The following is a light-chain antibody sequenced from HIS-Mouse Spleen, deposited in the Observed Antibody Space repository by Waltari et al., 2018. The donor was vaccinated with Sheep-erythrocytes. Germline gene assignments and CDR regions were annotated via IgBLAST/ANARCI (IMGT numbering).Light chain of an antibody. J-gene: IGLJ1*01. CDR2: DAS. Sequence: QSALTQPRSVSGSPGQSVTISCPGTSSDVGGYNYVSWYQQHPGKAPKLMIYDASKRPSGVPDRFSGSKSGNTASLTISGLQAEDEADYYCCSYAGSYNHVFATGTKVTVL. V-gene: IGLV2-11*01. CDR1: SSDVGGYNY. CDR3: CSYAGSYNHV.